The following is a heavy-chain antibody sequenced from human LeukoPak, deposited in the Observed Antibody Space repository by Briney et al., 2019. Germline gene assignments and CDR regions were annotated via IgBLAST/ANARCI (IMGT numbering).Heavy chain of an antibody. V-gene: IGHV5-51*01. J-gene: IGHJ3*02. D-gene: IGHD5-24*01. Sequence: GESLKISCKTSGYSFTTYWIAWVRQMPGKGLEWMGIIYPGDSDTRYSPSFQGQVTISADKSISTAYLQWSSLKASDTAMYYCARQRDGYNPGDAFDIWGQGTMVTVSS. CDR2: IYPGDSDT. CDR1: GYSFTTYW. CDR3: ARQRDGYNPGDAFDI.